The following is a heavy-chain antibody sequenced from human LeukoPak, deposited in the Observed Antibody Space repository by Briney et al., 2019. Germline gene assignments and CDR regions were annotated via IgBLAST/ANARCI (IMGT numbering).Heavy chain of an antibody. CDR3: ARDAFPYYYDSSGYYSGFDY. J-gene: IGHJ4*02. V-gene: IGHV3-7*01. Sequence: GGSLRLSCAASGFTFSSYWMSWVRQAPGKGLEWVANIKQDGSEKYYVDSVKGRFTISRDNAKNSLYLQMNSLRAEDTAVYYCARDAFPYYYDSSGYYSGFDYWGQGTLVTVSS. D-gene: IGHD3-22*01. CDR1: GFTFSSYW. CDR2: IKQDGSEK.